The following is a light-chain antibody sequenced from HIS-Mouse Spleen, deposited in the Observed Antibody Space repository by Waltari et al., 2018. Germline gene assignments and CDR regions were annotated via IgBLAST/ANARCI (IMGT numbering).Light chain of an antibody. CDR1: SSNIGSNY. V-gene: IGLV1-47*01. J-gene: IGLJ3*02. CDR2: RNN. CDR3: AAWDDSLSGPV. Sequence: QSVLTQPPSASGTPGQRVTISCSGSSSNIGSNYVYWYQQLPGTAPKLLIYRNNQGPQGVPDRFSGSQSGTSASLAISGLRSEDEADYYCAAWDDSLSGPVFGGGTKLTVL.